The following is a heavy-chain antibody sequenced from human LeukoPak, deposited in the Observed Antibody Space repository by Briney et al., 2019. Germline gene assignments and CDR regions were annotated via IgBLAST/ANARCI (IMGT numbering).Heavy chain of an antibody. CDR2: IYYSGST. CDR3: ARDRIVAATLDAFDI. Sequence: SQTLSLTCTVSGGSISSGDYYWSWIRQPPGKGLEWIGYIYYSGSTYYNPSLKSRVTISVDTSKNQFSLKLSSVTAADTAVYYCARDRIVAATLDAFDIWGQGTMVTVSS. V-gene: IGHV4-30-4*08. CDR1: GGSISSGDYY. J-gene: IGHJ3*02. D-gene: IGHD1-26*01.